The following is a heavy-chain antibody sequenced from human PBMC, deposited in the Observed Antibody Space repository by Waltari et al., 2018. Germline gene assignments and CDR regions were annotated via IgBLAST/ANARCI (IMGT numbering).Heavy chain of an antibody. Sequence: QVQLQESGPGLVKPSETLSLTCTVSGGSISSYYLSWIRQPAGKGLEWIGRIYTSGSTNYNPSLKSRVTMSVDTSKNQFSLKLSSVTAADTAVYYCARAIPHYYDSSGYYYGMDVWGQGTTVTVSS. J-gene: IGHJ6*02. V-gene: IGHV4-4*07. D-gene: IGHD3-22*01. CDR1: GGSISSYY. CDR3: ARAIPHYYDSSGYYYGMDV. CDR2: IYTSGST.